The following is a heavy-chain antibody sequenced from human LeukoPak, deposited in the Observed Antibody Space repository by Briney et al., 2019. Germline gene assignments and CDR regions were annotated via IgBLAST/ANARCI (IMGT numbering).Heavy chain of an antibody. V-gene: IGHV4-39*07. Sequence: SETLSLTCTVSGGSISSSSYYWGWIRQPPGKGLEWIGSIYYSGSTNNNPSLKSRVTISVDTSKNQFSLKLSSVTAADTAVYYCARGGGGMRIYGKNWFDPWGQGTLVTVSS. D-gene: IGHD3-16*01. CDR1: GGSISSSSYY. CDR3: ARGGGGMRIYGKNWFDP. J-gene: IGHJ5*02. CDR2: IYYSGST.